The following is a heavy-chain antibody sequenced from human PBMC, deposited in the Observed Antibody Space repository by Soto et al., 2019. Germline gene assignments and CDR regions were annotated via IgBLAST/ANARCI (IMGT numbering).Heavy chain of an antibody. CDR1: GGSISSSSYY. D-gene: IGHD3-3*01. V-gene: IGHV4-39*07. J-gene: IGHJ3*02. CDR2: IYYSGST. CDR3: ARVRRGDFWSGYAFDI. Sequence: SETLSLTCTVSGGSISSSSYYWGWIRQPPGKGLEWIGSIYYSGSTYYNPSLKSRVTISVDTSKNQFSLKLSSVTAADTAVYYCARVRRGDFWSGYAFDIWGQGTMVTVSS.